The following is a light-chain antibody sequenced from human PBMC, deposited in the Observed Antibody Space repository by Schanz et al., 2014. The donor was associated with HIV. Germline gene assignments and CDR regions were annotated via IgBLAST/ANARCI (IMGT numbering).Light chain of an antibody. V-gene: IGKV3-20*01. CDR3: QQYASSTPGT. CDR2: GAS. Sequence: EIVLTQSPATLSLSPGERATLSCRARQSVSSNYLPRYQQKPGQAPRLVLSGASSRAAGIPDRFSGSGSGTDFALTISSLEPEDIAVYYCQQYASSTPGTFGQGTKVEIK. CDR1: QSVSSNY. J-gene: IGKJ1*01.